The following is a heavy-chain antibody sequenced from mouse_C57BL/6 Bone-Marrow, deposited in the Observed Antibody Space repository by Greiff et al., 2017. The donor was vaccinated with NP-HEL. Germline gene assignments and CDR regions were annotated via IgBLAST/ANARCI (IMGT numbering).Heavy chain of an antibody. Sequence: LQESGPGLVKPSQSLSLTCSVTGYSITSGYYWNWIRQFPGNKLEWMGYISYDGSNNYNPSLKNRISITRDTSKNQFFLKLNSVTTEDTATYYCARQLEGFYFDYWGQGTTLTVSS. CDR2: ISYDGSN. J-gene: IGHJ2*01. D-gene: IGHD4-1*02. V-gene: IGHV3-6*01. CDR3: ARQLEGFYFDY. CDR1: GYSITSGYY.